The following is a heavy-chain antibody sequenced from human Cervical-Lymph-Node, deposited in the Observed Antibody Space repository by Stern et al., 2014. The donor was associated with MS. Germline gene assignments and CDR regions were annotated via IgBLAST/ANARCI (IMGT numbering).Heavy chain of an antibody. J-gene: IGHJ4*02. CDR3: ARGPAYGDRTDFFDQ. D-gene: IGHD4-17*01. V-gene: IGHV3-7*03. Sequence: EVQLVESGGGLVQPGGSLRLSCATSGFTFSGHWLSWIRQAPGKRPEWVAYITQGGNEKYYVDSVKGRFTTSRDDAKNSVHLQMNSLSAEDTAIYYCARGPAYGDRTDFFDQWGQGTLVTVSS. CDR1: GFTFSGHW. CDR2: ITQGGNEK.